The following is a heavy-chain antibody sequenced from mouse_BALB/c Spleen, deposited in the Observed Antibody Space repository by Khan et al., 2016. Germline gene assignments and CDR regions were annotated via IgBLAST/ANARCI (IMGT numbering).Heavy chain of an antibody. CDR1: GFNIKDTY. CDR2: IDPANDNT. Sequence: VQLQQSGAELVKPGASVKLSCTASGFNIKDTYIHWVKQRPEQGLEWIGRIDPANDNTKYDPKFQRKATITADTSSNTAYLQLSSLTSEDTAVYYCARGVYDYGFAYWGQGTLVTVSA. D-gene: IGHD2-4*01. J-gene: IGHJ3*01. CDR3: ARGVYDYGFAY. V-gene: IGHV14-3*02.